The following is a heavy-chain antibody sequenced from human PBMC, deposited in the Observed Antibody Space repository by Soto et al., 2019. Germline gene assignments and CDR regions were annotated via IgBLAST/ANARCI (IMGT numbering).Heavy chain of an antibody. D-gene: IGHD6-13*01. J-gene: IGHJ4*02. Sequence: SETLSLTCTVSGGSISRSSHYWGWIRQPPWKGLEWIGTIYYSGSTSYNPSLKSRVTISVDTSKNQFSLKLSSVTAADTAVYYCASGREYSSSWYGDYWGQGTLVTVSS. CDR1: GGSISRSSHY. V-gene: IGHV4-39*01. CDR2: IYYSGST. CDR3: ASGREYSSSWYGDY.